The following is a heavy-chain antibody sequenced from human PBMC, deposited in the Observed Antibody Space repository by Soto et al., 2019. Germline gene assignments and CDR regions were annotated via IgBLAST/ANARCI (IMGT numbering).Heavy chain of an antibody. Sequence: QVQLQESGPGLVKPSETLSLTCTASGGSISSYYWSWIRQPPGKGLEWIGYIYYSGSTNYNPSLKSRVTISVDTSKNQFSLKLSSVTAADTAVYYCARERSGWYDYWGQGTLVTVSS. D-gene: IGHD6-19*01. CDR1: GGSISSYY. CDR3: ARERSGWYDY. CDR2: IYYSGST. V-gene: IGHV4-59*01. J-gene: IGHJ4*02.